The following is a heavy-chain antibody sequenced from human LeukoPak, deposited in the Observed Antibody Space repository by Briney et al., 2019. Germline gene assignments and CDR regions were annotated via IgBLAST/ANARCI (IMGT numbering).Heavy chain of an antibody. Sequence: ASVKVSCKASGYTFTGYYMHWVRQAPGQGLEWMGWINPNSGGTNYAQKLQGRVTMTTDTSTSTAYMELRSLRSDDTAVYYCARDLEYNWNDAGAFDIWGQGTMVTISS. J-gene: IGHJ3*02. CDR1: GYTFTGYY. D-gene: IGHD1-1*01. CDR2: INPNSGGT. CDR3: ARDLEYNWNDAGAFDI. V-gene: IGHV1-2*02.